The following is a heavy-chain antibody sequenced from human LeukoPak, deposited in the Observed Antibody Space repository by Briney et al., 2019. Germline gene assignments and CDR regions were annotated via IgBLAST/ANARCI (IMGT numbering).Heavy chain of an antibody. V-gene: IGHV3-74*01. CDR3: ARDCSSTSCSSAH. J-gene: IGHJ4*02. Sequence: GGSLRLSCAASGFTFSSYWMHWVRHAPGKGLVWVSRINSDGSSTIYADSVKGRFTISRDNAKNTLYLQMNSLRAEDTAVYYCARDCSSTSCSSAHWGQGTLVTVSS. D-gene: IGHD2-2*01. CDR2: INSDGSST. CDR1: GFTFSSYW.